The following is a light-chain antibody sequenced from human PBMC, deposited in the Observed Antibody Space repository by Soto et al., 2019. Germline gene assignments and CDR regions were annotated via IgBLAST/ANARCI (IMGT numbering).Light chain of an antibody. V-gene: IGLV6-57*01. CDR1: SGNIASNY. CDR2: EDN. J-gene: IGLJ3*02. CDR3: QSYDSSNHEGV. Sequence: NFMLTQPHSVSESPGKTVTISCTRSSGNIASNYVQWYQQRPGRSPTTVIYEDNQRPSGVPDRFSGSIDSSSNSASLTISGLKTEDEADYCCQSYDSSNHEGVFGGGTKLTVL.